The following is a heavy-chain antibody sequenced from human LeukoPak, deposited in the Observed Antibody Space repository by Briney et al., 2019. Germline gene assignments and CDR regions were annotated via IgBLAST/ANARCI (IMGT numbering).Heavy chain of an antibody. CDR2: INPNSGGT. Sequence: GASVKVSCKASGYTFTGQYIHWVRQAPGQGLEWMGWINPNSGGTNYAQKFQGRVTMTRDTSITTTYIELSRLRSGDTAVYYCARVVTTTWNSYTGWFDPWGQGTLVTVSS. V-gene: IGHV1-2*02. CDR3: ARVVTTTWNSYTGWFDP. CDR1: GYTFTGQY. J-gene: IGHJ5*02. D-gene: IGHD4-11*01.